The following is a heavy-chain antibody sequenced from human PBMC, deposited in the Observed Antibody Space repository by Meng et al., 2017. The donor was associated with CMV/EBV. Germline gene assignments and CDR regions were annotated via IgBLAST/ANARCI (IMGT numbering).Heavy chain of an antibody. Sequence: SGRHVHGQGLGWMGGIIPIFGTANYAQKCQGRVTITTDESTSTAYMELSSLRSEYTAVYYCARDSTTLNIGVVPAAIRSHASCFDPWGQGTLVTVSS. J-gene: IGHJ5*02. V-gene: IGHV1-69*05. CDR2: IIPIFGTA. CDR3: ARDSTTLNIGVVPAAIRSHASCFDP. D-gene: IGHD2-2*01.